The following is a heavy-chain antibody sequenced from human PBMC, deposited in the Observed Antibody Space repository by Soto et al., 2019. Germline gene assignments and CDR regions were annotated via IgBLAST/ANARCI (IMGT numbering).Heavy chain of an antibody. CDR1: GYTFTSYA. Sequence: ASVKVSCKASGYTFTSYAMHWVRQAPGQRLEWMGWINAGNGNTKYSQKFQGRGTITRDTSASTAYMELSSLRSEDTAVYYCARDNHDYGDLDDAFDIWGQGTMVTVSS. CDR2: INAGNGNT. CDR3: ARDNHDYGDLDDAFDI. J-gene: IGHJ3*02. V-gene: IGHV1-3*01. D-gene: IGHD4-17*01.